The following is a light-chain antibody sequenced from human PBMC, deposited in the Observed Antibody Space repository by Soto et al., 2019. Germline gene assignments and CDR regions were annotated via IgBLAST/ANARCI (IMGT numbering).Light chain of an antibody. CDR3: QQRSNWPFT. CDR1: QSVSSY. Sequence: EIVLTQSPGTLSLSPGERATLSCRASQSVSSYLAWYQQKPDQAPRLLIFDASNRATGIPARFSGSGSGTDFTLTISSLEPEDFAVYYCQQRSNWPFTFGQGTKLEIK. V-gene: IGKV3-11*01. J-gene: IGKJ2*01. CDR2: DAS.